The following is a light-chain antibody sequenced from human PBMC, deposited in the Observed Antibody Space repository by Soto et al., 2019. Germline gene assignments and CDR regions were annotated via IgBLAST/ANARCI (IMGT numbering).Light chain of an antibody. CDR1: SSNIGSHS. Sequence: QSVLTQPPSASGTPGQRVTISCSGSSSNIGSHSISWYQQLPGTAPKVLIYRNNYRPSGVPDRFSGSKSGTSGSLAISGLRSEDEADYFCAVWDDSLSGYVFATGTQLTVL. J-gene: IGLJ1*01. CDR2: RNN. CDR3: AVWDDSLSGYV. V-gene: IGLV1-47*01.